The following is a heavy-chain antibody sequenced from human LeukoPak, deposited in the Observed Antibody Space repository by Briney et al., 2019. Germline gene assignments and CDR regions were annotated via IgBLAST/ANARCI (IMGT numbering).Heavy chain of an antibody. CDR1: GFTLNTYG. CDR2: TRHDGSND. D-gene: IGHD3-22*01. J-gene: IGHJ4*02. CDR3: ARSYYYDSSGTPDY. V-gene: IGHV3-30*02. Sequence: GGSLRLSCAASGFTLNTYGLHWVRQAPGKGLEWVAFTRHDGSNDYYTDSVKGRFTISRDNSKNTLYLQMNSLRAEDTAVYYCARSYYYDSSGTPDYWGQGTLVTVSS.